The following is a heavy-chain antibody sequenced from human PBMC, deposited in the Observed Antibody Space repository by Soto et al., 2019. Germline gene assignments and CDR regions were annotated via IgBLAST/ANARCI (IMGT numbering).Heavy chain of an antibody. CDR1: GFIFSTYG. V-gene: IGHV3-33*01. Sequence: QVQLVESGGGVVQPGRSLRLSCVASGFIFSTYGMHWVRQAPGKGLEWVALIWHDGSDKYYADSVKGRFTISRDNSKNTLHLQMTSLRAEDTAVYYCARGSGNYYYGMHVWGQGTTVTVSS. D-gene: IGHD6-19*01. J-gene: IGHJ6*02. CDR2: IWHDGSDK. CDR3: ARGSGNYYYGMHV.